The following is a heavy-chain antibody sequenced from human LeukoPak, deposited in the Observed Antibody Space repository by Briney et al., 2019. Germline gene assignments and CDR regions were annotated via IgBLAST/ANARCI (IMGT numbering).Heavy chain of an antibody. V-gene: IGHV4-59*01. CDR3: ARGTTVNVDAFDI. D-gene: IGHD1-1*01. J-gene: IGHJ3*02. Sequence: KTSETLSLTCTVSGGSISSYYWSWIRQPPGKGLEWIGYIYDSGSTNYNPSLKSRVTTSLDTSKNQVSLELSSVTAADTAVYYCARGTTVNVDAFDIWGQGTMVTVSS. CDR2: IYDSGST. CDR1: GGSISSYY.